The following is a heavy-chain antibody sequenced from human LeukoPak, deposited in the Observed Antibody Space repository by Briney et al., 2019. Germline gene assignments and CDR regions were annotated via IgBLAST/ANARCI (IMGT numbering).Heavy chain of an antibody. CDR3: AKVTGYWYFDL. J-gene: IGHJ2*01. V-gene: IGHV3-23*01. Sequence: GGSLRLSCAASGFTFSSYDMSWDGKAPGKGREWVLALSGSGGTTYADSVKGRFTIYRDNSKNTVYLQMNSLRAEDTAVYFCAKVTGYWYFDLWGRGTLVTVSS. CDR1: GFTFSSYD. CDR2: LSGSGGTT. D-gene: IGHD3-9*01.